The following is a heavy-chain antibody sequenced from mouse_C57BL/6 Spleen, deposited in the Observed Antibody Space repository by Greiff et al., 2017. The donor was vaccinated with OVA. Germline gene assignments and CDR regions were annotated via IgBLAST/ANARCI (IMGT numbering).Heavy chain of an antibody. J-gene: IGHJ4*01. D-gene: IGHD2-1*01. CDR3: ARNGGNYEDYYAMDY. CDR1: GYTFTSYW. CDR2: IYPGSGST. V-gene: IGHV1-55*01. Sequence: QVQLQQSGAELVKPGASVKMSCKASGYTFTSYWITWVKQRPGQGLEWIGDIYPGSGSTNYNEKFKSKATLTVDTSSSTAYIQLRSLTSEDSAVYYCARNGGNYEDYYAMDYWGQGTSVTVSS.